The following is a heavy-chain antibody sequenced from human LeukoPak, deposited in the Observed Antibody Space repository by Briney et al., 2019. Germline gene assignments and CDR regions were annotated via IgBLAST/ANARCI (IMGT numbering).Heavy chain of an antibody. V-gene: IGHV3-66*01. CDR1: GFSVSDIY. CDR3: ARDRKYLYYGMEV. CDR2: IYSGDKI. D-gene: IGHD3-10*01. J-gene: IGHJ6*02. Sequence: GGSLRLSCVASGFSVSDIYMNWVRQAPGKGLEWLSVIYSGDKIYYADSVKDRFTISRDISKNTVYLQMNNLRVEDTAVYYCARDRKYLYYGMEVWGQGTTVTVSS.